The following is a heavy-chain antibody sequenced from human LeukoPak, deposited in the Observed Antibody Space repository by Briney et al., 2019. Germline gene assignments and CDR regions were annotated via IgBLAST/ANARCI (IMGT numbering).Heavy chain of an antibody. CDR2: ISYDGSNK. CDR3: ARTDYYGSP. J-gene: IGHJ5*02. CDR1: GFTFTNYA. V-gene: IGHV3-30*04. Sequence: GRSLRLSCAASGFTFTNYAMHWVRQAPGKGPEWVAVISYDGSNKYYADSVKGRFTISRDNSKNTLYLQMNSLRADDTAVYYCARTDYYGSPWGQGTLVTVSS. D-gene: IGHD3-10*01.